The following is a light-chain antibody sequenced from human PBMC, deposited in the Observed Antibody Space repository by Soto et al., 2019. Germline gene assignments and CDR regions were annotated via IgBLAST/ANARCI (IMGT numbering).Light chain of an antibody. J-gene: IGLJ2*01. Sequence: QSVLTQTASVSGAPGQSITISCTGTSTDVGGYNDVSWYQQHPGKGPKLMIYEASKRPSGVSNRFSGSKSGNTASLTITGLQAEDEADYYCSSYTASSTRVVFGGGTKLTVL. CDR2: EAS. CDR3: SSYTASSTRVV. CDR1: STDVGGYND. V-gene: IGLV2-14*01.